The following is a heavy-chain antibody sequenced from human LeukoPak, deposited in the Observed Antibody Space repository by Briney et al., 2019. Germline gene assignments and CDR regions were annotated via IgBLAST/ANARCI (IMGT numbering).Heavy chain of an antibody. Sequence: SETLSLTCTVSGGSISSSSYYWGWIRQPPGKGLERIGSIYYSGSTCYNPSLKSRVTISVDTSKNQFSLKLSSVTAADTAVYYCAIVAYYGSGSPYYYYYYMDVWGKGTTVTISS. D-gene: IGHD3-10*01. J-gene: IGHJ6*03. CDR3: AIVAYYGSGSPYYYYYYMDV. CDR1: GGSISSSSYY. CDR2: IYYSGST. V-gene: IGHV4-39*01.